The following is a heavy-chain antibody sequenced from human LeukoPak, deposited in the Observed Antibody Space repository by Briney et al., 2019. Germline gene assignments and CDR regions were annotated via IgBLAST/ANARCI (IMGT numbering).Heavy chain of an antibody. V-gene: IGHV5-51*01. CDR2: IYPADSNT. Sequence: GEPLKISCKGSGYSFTNCWIGWVRQMPGKGLEWMGIIYPADSNTRYSPSLQGQVTISVDKSISTAYLQWSSLKASDTAVYYCATGRYCTGGTCYSSLDFWGQGTLVTVSS. CDR1: GYSFTNCW. D-gene: IGHD2-15*01. J-gene: IGHJ4*02. CDR3: ATGRYCTGGTCYSSLDF.